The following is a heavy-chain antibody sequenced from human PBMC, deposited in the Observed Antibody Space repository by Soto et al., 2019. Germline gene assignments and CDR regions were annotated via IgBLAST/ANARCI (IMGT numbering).Heavy chain of an antibody. J-gene: IGHJ4*02. CDR3: ARVFTSGAWSVAGPSPHYYFDY. V-gene: IGHV1-8*01. CDR2: MNPNSGNT. D-gene: IGHD6-19*01. CDR1: GYTFTSYD. Sequence: GASVKVSCKASGYTFTSYDINWVRQATGQGLEWMGWMNPNSGNTGYAQKSQGRVTMTRNTSISTAYMELSSVTAADTAVYYCARVFTSGAWSVAGPSPHYYFDYWGQGTLVTVSS.